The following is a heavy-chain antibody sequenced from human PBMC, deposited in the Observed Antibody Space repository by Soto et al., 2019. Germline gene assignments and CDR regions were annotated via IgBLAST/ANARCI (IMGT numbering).Heavy chain of an antibody. CDR1: GGSISSSSYY. J-gene: IGHJ5*02. CDR2: IYYSGST. V-gene: IGHV4-39*01. D-gene: IGHD6-19*01. CDR3: ASGAVAGTGWFDP. Sequence: QLQLQESGPGLVKPSETLSLTCTVSGGSISSSSYYWGWIRQPTGKGLEWIGSIYYSGSTYYNPYLKSRVTISVDTSKNQFSLKLSAVTAADTAVHYCASGAVAGTGWFDPWGQGTLVTVSS.